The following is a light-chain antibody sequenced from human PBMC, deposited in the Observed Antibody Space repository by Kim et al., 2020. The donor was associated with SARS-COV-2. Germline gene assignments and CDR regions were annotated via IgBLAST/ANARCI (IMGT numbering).Light chain of an antibody. V-gene: IGLV3-19*01. CDR3: ASRDSSAKQIV. CDR2: GQN. J-gene: IGLJ2*01. Sequence: SSELTQDPAVSVALGHTVRITCQGDTLRRYFPTWYQQKPGQAPVLVIYGQNNRPSGIPDRFSGSASGNTASLTITGARAEDEADYYCASRDSSAKQIVFGGGTKVTVL. CDR1: TLRRYF.